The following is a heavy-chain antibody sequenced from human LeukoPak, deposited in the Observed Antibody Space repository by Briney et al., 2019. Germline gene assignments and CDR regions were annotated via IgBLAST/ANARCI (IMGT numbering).Heavy chain of an antibody. J-gene: IGHJ4*02. CDR3: AREEVIAAAGPTLDY. Sequence: GASVKVSCKASGYTFTDYDMHWVRQAPGQGLECMGWINPNSGGTNYAQKFQGRVTMTRDTSISTAYMELSRLRSDDTAVFYCAREEVIAAAGPTLDYWGQGALVTVSS. V-gene: IGHV1-2*02. CDR1: GYTFTDYD. D-gene: IGHD6-13*01. CDR2: INPNSGGT.